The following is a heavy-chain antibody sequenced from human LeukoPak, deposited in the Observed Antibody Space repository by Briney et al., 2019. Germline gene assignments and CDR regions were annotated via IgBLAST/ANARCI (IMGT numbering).Heavy chain of an antibody. CDR3: ARDCLSYYRDY. Sequence: GGSLRLSCAASGFTFSSYWMSWFRQAPGKGLEWVPNIKQDGSEKYYVDPVKGRFTISRDNAKNSLYLQMNSLRAEDTAVYYCARDCLSYYRDYWGQGTLVTVSS. J-gene: IGHJ4*02. CDR1: GFTFSSYW. V-gene: IGHV3-7*01. CDR2: IKQDGSEK. D-gene: IGHD3-10*01.